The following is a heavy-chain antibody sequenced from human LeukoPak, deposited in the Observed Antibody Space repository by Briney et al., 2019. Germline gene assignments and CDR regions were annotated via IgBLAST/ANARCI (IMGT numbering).Heavy chain of an antibody. CDR3: ASLSGWYGVQTDY. CDR2: ISYDGSNK. V-gene: IGHV3-30-3*01. CDR1: GFTFSSYA. D-gene: IGHD6-19*01. Sequence: PGGSLRLSCAASGFTFSSYAMHWVRQAPGKGLEWVAVISYDGSNKYYADSVEGRFTISRDNSKNTLYLQMNSLRAEDTAVYYCASLSGWYGVQTDYWGQGTLVTVSS. J-gene: IGHJ4*02.